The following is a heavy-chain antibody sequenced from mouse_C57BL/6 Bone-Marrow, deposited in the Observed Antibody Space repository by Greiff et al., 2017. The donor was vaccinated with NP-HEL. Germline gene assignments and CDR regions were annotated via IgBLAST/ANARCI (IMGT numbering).Heavy chain of an antibody. V-gene: IGHV1-5*01. CDR3: TRCQGNYNY. CDR1: GYTFTSYW. D-gene: IGHD2-1*01. CDR2: IYPGNSDT. Sequence: EVQLQQSGTVLARPGASVKMSCKTSGYTFTSYWMHWVKQRPGQGLEWIGAIYPGNSDTSYNQKFKGKAKLTAVTSASTAYMELSSLTNEDSAVYYCTRCQGNYNYWGQGTTLPVSS. J-gene: IGHJ2*01.